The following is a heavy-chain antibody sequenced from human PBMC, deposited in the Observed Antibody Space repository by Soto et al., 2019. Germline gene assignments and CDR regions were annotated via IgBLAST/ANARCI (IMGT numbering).Heavy chain of an antibody. J-gene: IGHJ5*02. Sequence: SATLSLTCTVSGGSLSSYYGTWIRQSPGKGLEWIGYVYFSGNTNYNPSLKSRVTISIDTSKNQFSLRLASVTAADTAFYYCGSVRPSGYVLSWGQGTLVTVSS. CDR2: VYFSGNT. D-gene: IGHD6-25*01. CDR3: GSVRPSGYVLS. CDR1: GGSLSSYY. V-gene: IGHV4-59*01.